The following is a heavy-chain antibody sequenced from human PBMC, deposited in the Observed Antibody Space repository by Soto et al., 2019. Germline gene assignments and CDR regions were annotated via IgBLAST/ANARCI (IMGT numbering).Heavy chain of an antibody. CDR3: ARGPLDYPIPDFDY. Sequence: GASVKVSCKASGYTFTSYVISWVRHAPGQGLEWMGWISTFNSHTDYAQKVQGRVAMTTDRSTGTAYMELRSLRSDDTAVYYCARGPLDYPIPDFDYWGQGTLVTVSS. V-gene: IGHV1-18*01. D-gene: IGHD2-8*01. J-gene: IGHJ4*02. CDR2: ISTFNSHT. CDR1: GYTFTSYV.